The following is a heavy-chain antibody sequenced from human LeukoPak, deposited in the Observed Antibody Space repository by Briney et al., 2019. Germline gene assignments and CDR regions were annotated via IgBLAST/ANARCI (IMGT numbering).Heavy chain of an antibody. D-gene: IGHD2-2*03. J-gene: IGHJ4*02. Sequence: GGSLRLSCAASGFTFSSYAMSWVRQAPGKGLEWVSAISGSGGSTYYADSVKGRFTISRDNSKNTLHLQMNSLRAEDTAVYYCAKLDIVVVPVARADYWGQGTLVTVSS. CDR2: ISGSGGST. V-gene: IGHV3-23*01. CDR1: GFTFSSYA. CDR3: AKLDIVVVPVARADY.